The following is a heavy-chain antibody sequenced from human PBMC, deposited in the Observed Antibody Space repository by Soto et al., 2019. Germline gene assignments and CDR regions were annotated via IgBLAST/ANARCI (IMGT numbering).Heavy chain of an antibody. Sequence: QVQLVQSGAEVKKPGASVKVSCKASGYTFTSYDINWVRQATGQGLEYLGWMNPNSGNTGYVKKFQGRVTMTRDTSMSTAYTELSSHRSEGTAVYYCAGGIKYGDYSRWFDPWGPGTLVTVSS. J-gene: IGHJ5*02. CDR2: MNPNSGNT. CDR3: AGGIKYGDYSRWFDP. D-gene: IGHD4-17*01. CDR1: GYTFTSYD. V-gene: IGHV1-8*01.